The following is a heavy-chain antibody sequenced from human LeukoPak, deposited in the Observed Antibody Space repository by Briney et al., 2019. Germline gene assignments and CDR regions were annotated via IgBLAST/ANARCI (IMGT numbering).Heavy chain of an antibody. CDR1: GYTFTSCG. CDR2: ISAYNGNT. CDR3: ARGGSPPRITMIVVLDY. D-gene: IGHD3-22*01. J-gene: IGHJ4*02. Sequence: GASVKVSCKASGYTFTSCGISWVRQAPGQGLEWMGWISAYNGNTNYAQKLQGRVTMTTDTSTSTAYMELRSLRSDDTAVYYCARGGSPPRITMIVVLDYWGQGTLVTVSS. V-gene: IGHV1-18*01.